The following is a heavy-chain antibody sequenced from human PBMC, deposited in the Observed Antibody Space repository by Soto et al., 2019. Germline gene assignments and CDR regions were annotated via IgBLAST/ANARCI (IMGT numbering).Heavy chain of an antibody. CDR1: GFTFSSYG. Sequence: PGGSLRLSCAASGFTFSSYGMHWVRQAPGKGLEWVAVIWYDGSNKYYADSVKGRFTIPRDNSKNTLYLQMNSLRAEDTAVYYCARDSFGVVIIGAYFDYWGQGTLVTVSS. V-gene: IGHV3-33*01. CDR2: IWYDGSNK. CDR3: ARDSFGVVIIGAYFDY. J-gene: IGHJ4*02. D-gene: IGHD3-3*01.